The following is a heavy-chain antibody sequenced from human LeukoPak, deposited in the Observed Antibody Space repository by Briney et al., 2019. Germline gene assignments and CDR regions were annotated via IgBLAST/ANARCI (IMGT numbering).Heavy chain of an antibody. Sequence: GGSLRLSCAASGFTFSSYSMNWVRQAPRKGLEWVSSITTSSSSIYYADSVKGRFTISRDNAKNSLYLQVNSLRAEDTAVYYCARVKGTGFDYWGQGTLVTVSS. CDR2: ITTSSSSI. CDR1: GFTFSSYS. V-gene: IGHV3-21*01. CDR3: ARVKGTGFDY. D-gene: IGHD7-27*01. J-gene: IGHJ4*02.